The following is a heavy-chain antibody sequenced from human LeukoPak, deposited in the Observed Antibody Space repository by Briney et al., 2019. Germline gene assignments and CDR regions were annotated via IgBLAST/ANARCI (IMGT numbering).Heavy chain of an antibody. CDR1: LFTLSNAW. CDR2: IKGKTDAGTT. V-gene: IGHV3-15*01. D-gene: IGHD2-15*01. Sequence: PGGSLRLSRAASLFTLSNAWMSWVRQAPGKGVEWVGRIKGKTDAGTTDSAAPVKGRFTISSDYSNNTLYLQMNSLKTEDTAVYYCTTDSPVVVVVAGTENWFDPWGQGTLVTVSS. CDR3: TTDSPVVVVVAGTENWFDP. J-gene: IGHJ5*02.